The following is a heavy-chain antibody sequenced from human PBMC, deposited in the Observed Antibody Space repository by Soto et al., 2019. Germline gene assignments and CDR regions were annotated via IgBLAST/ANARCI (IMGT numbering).Heavy chain of an antibody. J-gene: IGHJ4*02. Sequence: QVQLQQWGAGLLKPSETLSLTCAVYGGSFSGYYWNWIRQPPGKGLEWIGEINNSRSTNYNPSLKIRVTISVDTSKNQFSLKLSSVTAADTAVYYCARGYGRTFDYWGQGTLVTVSS. V-gene: IGHV4-34*01. CDR2: INNSRST. CDR1: GGSFSGYY. CDR3: ARGYGRTFDY. D-gene: IGHD3-10*01.